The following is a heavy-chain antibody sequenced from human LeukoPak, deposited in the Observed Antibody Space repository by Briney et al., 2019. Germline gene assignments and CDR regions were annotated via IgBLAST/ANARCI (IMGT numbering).Heavy chain of an antibody. V-gene: IGHV3-23*01. D-gene: IGHD3-22*01. J-gene: IGHJ4*02. CDR1: AFTFSNYV. Sequence: GGPLRLSCAASAFTFSNYVMSWVRQAPGKGLEWVSTISGTGGGTYYVDSVKGRFTVSRDDSKNTLFLQMNSLRAEDTAVYYCAKEPPRSYYDTSGYYYWGQGTLVTVSS. CDR3: AKEPPRSYYDTSGYYY. CDR2: ISGTGGGT.